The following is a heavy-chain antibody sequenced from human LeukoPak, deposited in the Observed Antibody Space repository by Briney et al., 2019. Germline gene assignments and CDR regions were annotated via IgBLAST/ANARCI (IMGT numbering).Heavy chain of an antibody. Sequence: GGSLRLSCAASGFTFSSYEMNWVRQAPGKGLKWVSYISSSGSPTYYADSVKGRFTISRDNAKNSLYLQMNSLRAEDTALYYCASGAQSDYWGQGTLVTVSS. CDR2: ISSSGSPT. CDR3: ASGAQSDY. V-gene: IGHV3-48*03. D-gene: IGHD1-26*01. CDR1: GFTFSSYE. J-gene: IGHJ4*02.